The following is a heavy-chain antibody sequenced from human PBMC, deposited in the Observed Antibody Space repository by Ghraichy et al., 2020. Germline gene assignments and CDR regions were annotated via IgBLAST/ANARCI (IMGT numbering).Heavy chain of an antibody. CDR2: IYYSGST. D-gene: IGHD5-18*01. J-gene: IGHJ4*01. V-gene: IGHV4-39*01. CDR3: ARRPWARTAPSFDS. CDR1: GGSISSSSYY. Sequence: SETLSLTCTVSGGSISSSSYYWGWIRQPPGKGLEWIGSIYYSGSTYSNPSLKSRVTISVDTSKNQFSLKLSSVTAADTPVYYCARRPWARTAPSFDSWV.